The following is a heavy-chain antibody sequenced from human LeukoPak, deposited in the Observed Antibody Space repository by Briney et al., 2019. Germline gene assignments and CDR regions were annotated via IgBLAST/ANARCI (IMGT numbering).Heavy chain of an antibody. D-gene: IGHD3-10*01. CDR3: AKETLRFGELVQDFA. V-gene: IGHV3-53*01. J-gene: IGHJ5*02. CDR2: IYSGGST. CDR1: DFTGSSNY. Sequence: GGSLRLSCAASDFTGSSNYMSWVRQAPGKGPEWVSVIYSGGSTYYADSVKGRFTVSRDDSENTLYLQMNSLRAGDTAVYYCAKETLRFGELVQDFAWGQGTLVTVSS.